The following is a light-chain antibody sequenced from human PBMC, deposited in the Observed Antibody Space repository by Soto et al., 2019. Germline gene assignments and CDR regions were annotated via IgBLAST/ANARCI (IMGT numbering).Light chain of an antibody. J-gene: IGLJ6*01. CDR2: DVT. V-gene: IGLV2-14*01. Sequence: QSALTQPASVSGSPGQSITISCTGTSSDVGAYDFVSWYQHYPGKAPKLVTFDVTHRPPGISDRFSGSKSANTASLTISGLQAEDEAFYYCSSYTTRSTLVFDGGTKVTVL. CDR1: SSDVGAYDF. CDR3: SSYTTRSTLV.